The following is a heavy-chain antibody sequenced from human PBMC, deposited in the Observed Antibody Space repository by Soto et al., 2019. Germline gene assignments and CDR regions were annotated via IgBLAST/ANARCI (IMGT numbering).Heavy chain of an antibody. CDR3: ARDWAHYDFWSGYYSGPFDY. J-gene: IGHJ4*02. CDR2: INAGNGNT. Sequence: ASVKVSCKASGDTFTSYAMHWVRQAPGQRLEWMGWINAGNGNTKYSQKFQGRVTITRDTSASTAYMELSSLRSEDTAVYYCARDWAHYDFWSGYYSGPFDYWGQGTLVTVSS. D-gene: IGHD3-3*01. V-gene: IGHV1-3*01. CDR1: GDTFTSYA.